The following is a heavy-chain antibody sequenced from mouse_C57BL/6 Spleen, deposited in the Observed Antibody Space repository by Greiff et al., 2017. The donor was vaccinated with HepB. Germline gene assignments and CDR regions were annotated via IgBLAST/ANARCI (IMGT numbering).Heavy chain of an antibody. V-gene: IGHV5-17*01. CDR1: GFTFSDYG. Sequence: EVQLVESGGGLVKPGGSLKLSCAASGFTFSDYGMHWVRQAPEKGLEWVAYISSGSSTIYYADTVKGRFTISRDNAKNTLFLQMTSLRSEDTAMYYCARTYDYDVYFDYWGQGTTLTVSS. D-gene: IGHD2-4*01. CDR2: ISSGSSTI. J-gene: IGHJ2*01. CDR3: ARTYDYDVYFDY.